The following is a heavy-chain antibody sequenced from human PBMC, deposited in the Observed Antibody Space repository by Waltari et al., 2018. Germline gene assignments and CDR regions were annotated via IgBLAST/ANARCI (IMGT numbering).Heavy chain of an antibody. Sequence: QLQLQESGPGLVKPSETLSLTCTVPGGPISSSRYYWGWIRQPPGKGLAWIGGIYSSGSTYYNPSLKSRVTISVDTSKNQFSLKLGSGTAADTAVYYCARQAQAYSYGFDYWGQGTLVTVSS. CDR2: IYSSGST. V-gene: IGHV4-39*07. CDR3: ARQAQAYSYGFDY. CDR1: GGPISSSRYY. D-gene: IGHD5-18*01. J-gene: IGHJ4*02.